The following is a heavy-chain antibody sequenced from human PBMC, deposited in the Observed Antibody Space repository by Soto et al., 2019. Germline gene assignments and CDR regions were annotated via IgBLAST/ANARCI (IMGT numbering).Heavy chain of an antibody. J-gene: IGHJ4*02. Sequence: GGSLRLSCAASGFTFSSYGMHWVRQAPGKGLEWVAVIWYDGSNKYYADSVKGRFTISRDNSKNTLYLQMNSLRAEDTAVYYCARGYCSSTSCYVGPQDYWGQGTLVTVSS. D-gene: IGHD2-2*01. V-gene: IGHV3-33*01. CDR3: ARGYCSSTSCYVGPQDY. CDR2: IWYDGSNK. CDR1: GFTFSSYG.